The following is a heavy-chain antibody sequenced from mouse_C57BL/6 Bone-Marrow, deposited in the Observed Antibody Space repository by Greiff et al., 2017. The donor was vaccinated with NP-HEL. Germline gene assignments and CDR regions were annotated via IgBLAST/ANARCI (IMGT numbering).Heavy chain of an antibody. J-gene: IGHJ3*01. CDR3: TRSLGCAY. CDR2: IDPETGGT. V-gene: IGHV1-15*01. CDR1: GYTFTDYE. Sequence: VQLQQSGAELVRPGASVTLSCKASGYTFTDYEMHWVKQTPVHGLEWIGAIDPETGGTAYNQKFKGKAILTADKSSSTAYMELRSLTSEDSAVYYCTRSLGCAYWGQGALVTVSA.